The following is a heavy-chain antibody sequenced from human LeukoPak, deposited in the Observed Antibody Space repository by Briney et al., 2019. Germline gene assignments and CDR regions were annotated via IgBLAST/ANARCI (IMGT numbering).Heavy chain of an antibody. V-gene: IGHV3-23*01. Sequence: GGSLRLSCVASGFTFSSYAMSWVRQAAGKGLEWVSSTSSSGETTYYADSVKGRFTISRDNSRNTLYLQINSLRAEDTAVYYCAKDRPNYYGTNGHYYRRDGDCWGQGTLATVSS. CDR2: TSSSGETT. D-gene: IGHD3-22*01. CDR3: AKDRPNYYGTNGHYYRRDGDC. CDR1: GFTFSSYA. J-gene: IGHJ4*02.